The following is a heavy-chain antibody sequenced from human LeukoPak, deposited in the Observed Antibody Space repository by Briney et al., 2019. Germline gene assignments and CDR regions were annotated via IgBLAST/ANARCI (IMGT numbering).Heavy chain of an antibody. J-gene: IGHJ6*02. Sequence: ASVKVSCKASGYTFTFYYIHWVRQAPGQGLEWVGIFNPSGDTTSYAQKFQGRVTMTRDTSTSTAYMELSSLRSEDTAVYYCAAKGGKYYYYYYGMDVWGQGTTVTVSS. CDR3: AAKGGKYYYYYYGMDV. CDR2: FNPSGDTT. CDR1: GYTFTFYY. V-gene: IGHV1-46*01.